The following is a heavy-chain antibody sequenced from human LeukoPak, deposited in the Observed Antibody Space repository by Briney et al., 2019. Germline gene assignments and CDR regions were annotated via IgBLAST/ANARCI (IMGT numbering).Heavy chain of an antibody. Sequence: GGSLRLSCAASGFTFSNYWMSWVRQAPGKGLEWVANIKQDGSEKYYVDSVMGRFTISRDNAKNSLYLQMNSLRAEDTAMYYCARLIVGAIDYWGQGTLVTVSS. D-gene: IGHD1-26*01. CDR3: ARLIVGAIDY. V-gene: IGHV3-7*01. CDR1: GFTFSNYW. CDR2: IKQDGSEK. J-gene: IGHJ4*02.